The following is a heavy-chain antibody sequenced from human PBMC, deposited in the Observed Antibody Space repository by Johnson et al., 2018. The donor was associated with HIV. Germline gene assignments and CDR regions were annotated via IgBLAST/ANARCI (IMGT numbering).Heavy chain of an antibody. CDR2: IKQDGSEK. V-gene: IGHV3-7*05. CDR3: ARVGAGITMTMGWGDAFDI. Sequence: EVQLVESGGGLVQPGGSLRLSCAASGFTFSSYWMSWVRQAPGKGLEWVANIKQDGSEKYYVDSVKGRFSISRENAKNPLYLKMNSQRAEDTAVYYCARVGAGITMTMGWGDAFDIWGQGTMVTVSS. CDR1: GFTFSSYW. D-gene: IGHD3-22*01. J-gene: IGHJ3*02.